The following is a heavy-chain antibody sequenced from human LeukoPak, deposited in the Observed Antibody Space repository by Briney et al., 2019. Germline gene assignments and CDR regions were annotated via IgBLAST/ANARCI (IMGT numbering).Heavy chain of an antibody. J-gene: IGHJ4*02. Sequence: GGSLRLSCAASGFTFSSYWMSWVRQAPGKGLEWVANIKKDGSEKYYVDSVKGRFTISRDNTKNSLYLQMNSLRAEDTAVYYCARFVRFSGWSMKKFDYWGQGTLVTVSS. D-gene: IGHD6-19*01. CDR2: IKKDGSEK. V-gene: IGHV3-7*01. CDR1: GFTFSSYW. CDR3: ARFVRFSGWSMKKFDY.